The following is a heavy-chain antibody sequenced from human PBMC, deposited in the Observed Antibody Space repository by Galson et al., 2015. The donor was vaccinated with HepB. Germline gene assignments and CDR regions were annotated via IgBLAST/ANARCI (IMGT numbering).Heavy chain of an antibody. CDR2: MSYDGSNK. V-gene: IGHV3-30*04. J-gene: IGHJ4*02. Sequence: SLRLSCAASGFTFGNYAMHWVRQAPGKGLEWVALMSYDGSNKFYADSVKGRFTISRDNSRNTLYLQMNSLRSEDTALYYCARDGIVGAPRGDNFCDYWGQGTLVAVSS. D-gene: IGHD1-26*01. CDR1: GFTFGNYA. CDR3: ARDGIVGAPRGDNFCDY.